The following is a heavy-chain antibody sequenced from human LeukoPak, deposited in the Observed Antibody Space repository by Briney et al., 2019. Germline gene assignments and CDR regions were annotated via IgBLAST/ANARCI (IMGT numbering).Heavy chain of an antibody. V-gene: IGHV4-61*02. Sequence: SETLSLTCTVSGGSISSGSYYWKWIRQPAGKGLEWIGRIHTSGSTYYNPSLKSRVTISVDTSKNQFSLKLSSVTAADTAVYYCASTSGYSWFDYWGQGTLVTVSS. D-gene: IGHD1-1*01. CDR1: GGSISSGSYY. CDR2: IHTSGST. CDR3: ASTSGYSWFDY. J-gene: IGHJ4*02.